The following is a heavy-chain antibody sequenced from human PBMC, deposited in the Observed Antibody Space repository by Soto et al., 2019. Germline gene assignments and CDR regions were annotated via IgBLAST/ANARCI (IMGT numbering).Heavy chain of an antibody. CDR2: ISGYNGDT. CDR3: ARAPQTVAGAGIWY. Sequence: SVKVSCKASGYTFTSYGISWVRQAPGQGLEWMGWISGYNGDTNYAQKLQGRVTMTTDTSTNTAYMELRSLRSDDTAVYYCARAPQTVAGAGIWYWGQGTLVTVSS. D-gene: IGHD6-13*01. J-gene: IGHJ4*02. CDR1: GYTFTSYG. V-gene: IGHV1-18*04.